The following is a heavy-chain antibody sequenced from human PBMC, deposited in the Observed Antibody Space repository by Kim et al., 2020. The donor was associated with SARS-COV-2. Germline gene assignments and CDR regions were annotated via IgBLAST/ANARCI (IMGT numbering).Heavy chain of an antibody. J-gene: IGHJ1*01. D-gene: IGHD2-15*01. CDR3: ARVVVAATPMYFQH. V-gene: IGHV4-39*07. Sequence: PSLKSRVTISVDTSKNQFSLKLSSVTAADTAVYYCARVVVAATPMYFQHWGQGTLVTVSS.